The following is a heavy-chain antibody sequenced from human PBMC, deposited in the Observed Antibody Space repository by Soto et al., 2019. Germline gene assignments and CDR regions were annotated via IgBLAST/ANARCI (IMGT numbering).Heavy chain of an antibody. CDR1: GGTFSSYA. CDR2: IIPIFGTA. D-gene: IGHD1-7*01. V-gene: IGHV1-69*06. J-gene: IGHJ5*01. Sequence: QVQLVQSGAEVKKPGYSVKVSCKASGGTFSSYAISWVRQAPGQGLEWMGGIIPIFGTANYPQKFQVRVTITAAKSTSTAYIELSSLRSEDTAVYYCATTLTGTTGFWFDSGGKGSLVTFAS. CDR3: ATTLTGTTGFWFDS.